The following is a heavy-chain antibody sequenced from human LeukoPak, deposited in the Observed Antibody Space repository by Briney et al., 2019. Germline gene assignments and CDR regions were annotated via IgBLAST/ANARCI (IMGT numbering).Heavy chain of an antibody. J-gene: IGHJ5*02. Sequence: GASVKVSCKASGYTFTGYYMHWVRQAPGQGLEWMGWINPNSGGTNYAQKFQGRVTMTRDTSISTAYMELSRLRSDDTAVYYCARVGTAVAGYNWFDPWGQGTLVTVSS. CDR1: GYTFTGYY. CDR3: ARVGTAVAGYNWFDP. D-gene: IGHD6-19*01. V-gene: IGHV1-2*02. CDR2: INPNSGGT.